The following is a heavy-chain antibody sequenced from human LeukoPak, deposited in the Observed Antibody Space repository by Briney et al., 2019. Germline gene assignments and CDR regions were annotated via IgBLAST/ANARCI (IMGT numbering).Heavy chain of an antibody. D-gene: IGHD6-19*01. CDR2: INSDGSNT. CDR3: ARAVSGWQAIDY. J-gene: IGHJ4*02. CDR1: GLTFSSSW. V-gene: IGHV3-74*01. Sequence: GGSLRLSCAASGLTFSSSWMYWVRQAPGKGLVWVSDINSDGSNTRYADSVRGRFTISRDNANEMVHLQMNSLRAEDTAVYYCARAVSGWQAIDYWGQGTLVTVSS.